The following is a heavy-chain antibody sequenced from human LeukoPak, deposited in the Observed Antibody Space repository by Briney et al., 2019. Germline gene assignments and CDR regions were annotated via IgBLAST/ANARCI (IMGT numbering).Heavy chain of an antibody. CDR1: GYTFTGYY. Sequence: GASVKVSCKASGYTFTGYYMHWVRQAPGQGLEWMGWINPNSGGTNYAQKFQGRVTMTRDTSISTAYMELGRLRSDDTAVYYCARGRSLGVEWFDPWGQGTLVTVSS. V-gene: IGHV1-2*02. CDR2: INPNSGGT. D-gene: IGHD3-10*01. J-gene: IGHJ5*02. CDR3: ARGRSLGVEWFDP.